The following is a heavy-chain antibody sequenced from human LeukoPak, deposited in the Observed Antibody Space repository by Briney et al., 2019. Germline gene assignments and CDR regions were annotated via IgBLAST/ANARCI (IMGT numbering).Heavy chain of an antibody. Sequence: GGSLRLSCTASGFSFGDYAMSWFRQAPGKGLEWVGFIRSKTYGGTTEYAASVKGRFTISRDDSRSIAYLEVNSLITEDTAVYYCTRGWSRFRYLLYLGPFDYWGQGTLVAVSS. J-gene: IGHJ4*02. CDR2: IRSKTYGGTT. CDR1: GFSFGDYA. CDR3: TRGWSRFRYLLYLGPFDY. V-gene: IGHV3-49*03. D-gene: IGHD2-2*02.